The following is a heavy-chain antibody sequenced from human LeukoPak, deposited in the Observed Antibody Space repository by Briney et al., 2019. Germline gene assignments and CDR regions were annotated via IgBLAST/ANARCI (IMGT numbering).Heavy chain of an antibody. Sequence: GGSLRLSCAASGFTFSSYWMSWVRQAPGKGLEWVSAISDNSARTYYADSVKGRFTISRDNSKNTLFVQMNSLRAEDTAVYYCAREYDSSWPSWGQGTLVTVSS. D-gene: IGHD3-22*01. CDR2: ISDNSART. J-gene: IGHJ5*02. CDR1: GFTFSSYW. CDR3: AREYDSSWPS. V-gene: IGHV3-23*01.